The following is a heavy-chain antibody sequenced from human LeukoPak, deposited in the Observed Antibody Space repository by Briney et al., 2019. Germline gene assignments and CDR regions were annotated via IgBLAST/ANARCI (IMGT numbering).Heavy chain of an antibody. Sequence: ASVKVSCKASGYTFTGYYMHWVRQAPGEGLEWMGWINPNSGGTNYAQKFQGRVTMPRDTSISTAYMELSRLRSDDTAVYYCARTRIGLWFGELFCFDYWGQGTLVTVSS. CDR3: ARTRIGLWFGELFCFDY. CDR1: GYTFTGYY. CDR2: INPNSGGT. V-gene: IGHV1-2*02. J-gene: IGHJ4*02. D-gene: IGHD3-10*01.